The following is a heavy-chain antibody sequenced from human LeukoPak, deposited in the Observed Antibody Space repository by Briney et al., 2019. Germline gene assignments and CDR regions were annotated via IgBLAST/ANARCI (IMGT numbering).Heavy chain of an antibody. CDR3: VRDLILVDTPGDDFDY. D-gene: IGHD4-23*01. J-gene: IGHJ4*02. Sequence: GGSLRLSCAASGFTFSNYWMHWVRQVPGKGLVWVSRINADGSVKSYADSVKGRSTISRDNAKNTVSLQMNSLRAEDTAVYYCVRDLILVDTPGDDFDYWGQGALVTVSS. CDR1: GFTFSNYW. V-gene: IGHV3-74*01. CDR2: INADGSVK.